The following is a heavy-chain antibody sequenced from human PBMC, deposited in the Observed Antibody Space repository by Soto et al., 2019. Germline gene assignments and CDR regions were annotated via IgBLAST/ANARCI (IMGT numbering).Heavy chain of an antibody. D-gene: IGHD3-10*01. CDR3: ARGDYGQYDADNGFDP. V-gene: IGHV4-34*01. Sequence: QVRLHQWGAGLVRPAETLALTCAVYGGSVNTYCWSWIRQPPGKGLEWIGEVCPGGRTNYSPTLKREVRIAVAWSKTQFSLRLTSVTVADTAVYYCARGDYGQYDADNGFDPWGQGNLVILAS. CDR2: VCPGGRT. CDR1: GGSVNTYC. J-gene: IGHJ5*02.